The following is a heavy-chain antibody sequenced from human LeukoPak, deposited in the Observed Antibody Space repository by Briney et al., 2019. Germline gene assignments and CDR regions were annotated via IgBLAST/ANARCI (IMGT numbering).Heavy chain of an antibody. Sequence: PGGSLRLSCAASGFTFSPYAMSWVRQAPGKGLEWVSAISGSGGGTYYTDSVKGRFTISRDNSKNTLYLQMNSLRVEDTAVYYCAKDGSRAFDYWGQGTLVTVSS. CDR3: AKDGSRAFDY. J-gene: IGHJ4*02. CDR1: GFTFSPYA. CDR2: ISGSGGGT. V-gene: IGHV3-23*01.